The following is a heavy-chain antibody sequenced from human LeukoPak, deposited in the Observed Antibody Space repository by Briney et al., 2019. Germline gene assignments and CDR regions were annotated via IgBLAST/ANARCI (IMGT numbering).Heavy chain of an antibody. CDR3: ARDSPTSTVVTPYDY. D-gene: IGHD4-23*01. V-gene: IGHV3-20*04. CDR1: GFTFDDYG. CDR2: INWNGGST. J-gene: IGHJ4*02. Sequence: PGGSLRLSCAASGFTFDDYGMSWVRQAPGKGLEWVSGINWNGGSTGYADSVKGRFTISRDNAKNSLYLQMNSLRAEDTALYYCARDSPTSTVVTPYDYWGQGTLVTVSS.